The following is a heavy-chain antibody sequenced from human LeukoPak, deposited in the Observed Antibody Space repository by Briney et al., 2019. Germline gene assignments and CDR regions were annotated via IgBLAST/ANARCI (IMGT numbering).Heavy chain of an antibody. D-gene: IGHD3-3*01. CDR3: ARDLARRRGGFGVVIPPHY. CDR1: GYTFTGYY. V-gene: IGHV1-2*02. CDR2: TNPNSGGT. Sequence: ASVKVSCKASGYTFTGYYMHWVRQAPGQGLEWLGWTNPNSGGTNYAQKFQGRVTMTRDTSISTAYMELSRLRSDDTAVYYCARDLARRRGGFGVVIPPHYWGQGTLVTVSS. J-gene: IGHJ4*02.